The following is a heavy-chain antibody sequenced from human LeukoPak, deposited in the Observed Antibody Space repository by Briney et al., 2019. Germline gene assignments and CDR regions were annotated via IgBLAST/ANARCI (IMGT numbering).Heavy chain of an antibody. CDR2: ISWNSGSI. V-gene: IGHV3-9*01. CDR1: GFTFDDYA. Sequence: GGSLRLSCAASGFTFDDYAMHWVRQAPGKGLEWVSGISWNSGSIGYADSVKGRFTISRDNAKNSLYLQMNSLRAEDTALYYCARKPYYYDSSGYYYSWFDPWGQGTLVTVSS. CDR3: ARKPYYYDSSGYYYSWFDP. D-gene: IGHD3-22*01. J-gene: IGHJ5*02.